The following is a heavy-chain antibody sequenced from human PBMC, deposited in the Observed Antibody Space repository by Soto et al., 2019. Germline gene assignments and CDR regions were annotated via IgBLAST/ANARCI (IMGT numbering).Heavy chain of an antibody. Sequence: PSETLSLTCTVSGDSISSYYWSWIRQPAGKGMEWIGRIHTTENTNYNPSLRSRVTMSVDTSNNQFSLKLTSLTAADTAVYYCARALSSAAGLYFDYWGQVTLVTVSS. V-gene: IGHV4-4*07. CDR2: IHTTENT. J-gene: IGHJ4*02. CDR1: GDSISSYY. CDR3: ARALSSAAGLYFDY. D-gene: IGHD6-13*01.